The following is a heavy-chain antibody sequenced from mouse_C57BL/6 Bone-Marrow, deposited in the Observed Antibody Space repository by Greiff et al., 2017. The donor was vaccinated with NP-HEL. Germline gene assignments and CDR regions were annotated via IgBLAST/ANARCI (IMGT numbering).Heavy chain of an antibody. J-gene: IGHJ2*01. V-gene: IGHV1-19*01. CDR2: INPYNGGT. Sequence: VQLQQSGPVLVKPGASVKMSCKASGYTFTDYYMNWVKQSHGKSLEWIGVINPYNGGTSYNQKFKGKATLTVDKSSSTAYMQLSSLTSEDSAVYYCARENYSNLYYFDYWGQGTTLTVSS. CDR1: GYTFTDYY. D-gene: IGHD2-5*01. CDR3: ARENYSNLYYFDY.